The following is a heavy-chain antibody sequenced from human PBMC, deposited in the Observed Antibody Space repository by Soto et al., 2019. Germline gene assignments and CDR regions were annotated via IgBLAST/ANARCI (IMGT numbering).Heavy chain of an antibody. V-gene: IGHV3-11*06. Sequence: GGSLRLSCPTSGFPFSDYYMSWIRQAPGKGLEWLSHISPKSTYRNYADSVKGRFTISRDNTKSSLFLQMNSLGVEDTAVYYCVRGGGGGPFEHWGQGVLVTVPQ. CDR2: ISPKSTYR. J-gene: IGHJ4*02. CDR1: GFPFSDYY. D-gene: IGHD2-21*01. CDR3: VRGGGGGPFEH.